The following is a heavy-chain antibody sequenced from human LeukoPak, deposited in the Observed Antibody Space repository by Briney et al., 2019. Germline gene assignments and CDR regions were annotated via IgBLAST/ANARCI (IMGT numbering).Heavy chain of an antibody. Sequence: SETLSLTCAVYGGSFSGYYWSWIRQPPGKGLEWIGEINHRGSTNYNPSLKTRVTISVDTSKNQFSLKLSSVTAADTAVYYCARRCVTVTTVLDFDYWGQGTLVTVSS. D-gene: IGHD4-17*01. CDR1: GGSFSGYY. CDR2: INHRGST. V-gene: IGHV4-34*01. CDR3: ARRCVTVTTVLDFDY. J-gene: IGHJ4*02.